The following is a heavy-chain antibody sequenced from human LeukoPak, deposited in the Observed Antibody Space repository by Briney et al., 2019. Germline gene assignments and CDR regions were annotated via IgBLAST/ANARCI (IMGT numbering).Heavy chain of an antibody. CDR1: GGSFSDYY. Sequence: PSETLSLTCAVYGGSFSDYYWTWIRQPPGKGLEWIGEINHSGSTNYNPSLKSRVTISVDTSKKQFFLRLSSVTAADTAVYYCARDLAWGGFDYWGQGTLVTVSS. CDR3: ARDLAWGGFDY. D-gene: IGHD3-16*01. V-gene: IGHV4-34*01. J-gene: IGHJ4*02. CDR2: INHSGST.